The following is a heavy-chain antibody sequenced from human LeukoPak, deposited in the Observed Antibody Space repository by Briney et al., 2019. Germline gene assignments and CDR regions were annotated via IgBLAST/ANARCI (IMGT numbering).Heavy chain of an antibody. CDR1: GYTFTGYY. Sequence: ASVKVSCKASGYTFTGYYIHWVRQAPGQGREWMGWINPNSGGTNYAQNFHGRVTMTRDTSIRPAYMELSRLTDDDTAMYYCARDMRYQRTGFYYYMDVWGKGTTVTVSS. J-gene: IGHJ6*03. D-gene: IGHD3/OR15-3a*01. V-gene: IGHV1-2*02. CDR2: INPNSGGT. CDR3: ARDMRYQRTGFYYYMDV.